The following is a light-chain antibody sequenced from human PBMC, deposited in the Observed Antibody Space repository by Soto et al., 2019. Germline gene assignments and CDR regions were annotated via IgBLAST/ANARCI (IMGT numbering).Light chain of an antibody. CDR3: QQYGSSTGWT. V-gene: IGKV3-20*01. CDR1: QSVSSSY. J-gene: IGKJ1*01. Sequence: EIVLTQSPGTLSLSPGERATLSCRASQSVSSSYLAWYQQKPGQAPRLLIYGASSRATGIPDRLSGSGSGTDFTLTISRLEPEDFAVYYCQQYGSSTGWTFGQGTKVEIK. CDR2: GAS.